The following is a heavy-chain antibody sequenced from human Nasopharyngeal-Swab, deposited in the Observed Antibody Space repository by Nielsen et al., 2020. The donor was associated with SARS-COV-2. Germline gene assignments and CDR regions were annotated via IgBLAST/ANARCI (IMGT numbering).Heavy chain of an antibody. D-gene: IGHD2-15*01. CDR3: ARDLSPNSASPVGRFDP. CDR2: ISGYRGST. Sequence: ASVKVSCKTSGYTFSDYGISWVRLAPGQGLEWMGWISGYRGSTNYAQTFQGRLTVTADPSTGTVYMELRDLRPDDAAVYYCARDLSPNSASPVGRFDPWGQGTLLTVSS. J-gene: IGHJ5*02. V-gene: IGHV1-18*01. CDR1: GYTFSDYG.